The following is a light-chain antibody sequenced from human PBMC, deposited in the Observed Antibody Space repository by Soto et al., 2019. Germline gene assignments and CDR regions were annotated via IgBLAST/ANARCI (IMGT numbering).Light chain of an antibody. V-gene: IGKV1-33*01. CDR3: QQFDSVPCT. J-gene: IGKJ2*02. CDR1: QDITNY. Sequence: IPMTQSPSSLSASVGDRVTITCQASQDITNYLIWYQQKPGKAPKLLIYDASTLGTGVSSRFSGSGSGTHFTLTISSLQPEDIATYYGQQFDSVPCTFGQGTKVEIK. CDR2: DAS.